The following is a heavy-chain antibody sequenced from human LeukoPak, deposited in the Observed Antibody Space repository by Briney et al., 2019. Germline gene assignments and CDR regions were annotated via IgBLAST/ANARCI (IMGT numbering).Heavy chain of an antibody. V-gene: IGHV1-2*02. CDR3: ATYCSGGSCYPDDNYYGMDV. J-gene: IGHJ6*02. D-gene: IGHD2-15*01. Sequence: ASVKVSCKASGYTFTGYYMHWVRQAPGRRLEWMGGINPNSGGTNYAQKFQGRVTMTRDTSISTAYMELSRLRSDDTAVYYCATYCSGGSCYPDDNYYGMDVWGQGTTVTVSS. CDR1: GYTFTGYY. CDR2: INPNSGGT.